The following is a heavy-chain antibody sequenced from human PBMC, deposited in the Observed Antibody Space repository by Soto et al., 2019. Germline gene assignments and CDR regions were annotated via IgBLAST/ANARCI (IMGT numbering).Heavy chain of an antibody. CDR3: AHSGEGRSCSAGSCFYFFDY. J-gene: IGHJ4*01. CDR2: IDWDDDK. Sequence: SGLKLVSQRHIPTLPVTFSGCSLSTSGMRGIWIRRSPWKSLEWLARIDWDDDKYYSTSLRTRLTISKDTSKNQVVLTMTNMDPVDTATYYCAHSGEGRSCSAGSCFYFFDYWGHGTMVTGSS. D-gene: IGHD2-15*01. CDR1: GCSLSTSGMR. V-gene: IGHV2-70*12.